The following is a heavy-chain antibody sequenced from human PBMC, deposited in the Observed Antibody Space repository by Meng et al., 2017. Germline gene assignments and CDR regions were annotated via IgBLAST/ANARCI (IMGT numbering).Heavy chain of an antibody. CDR1: VSTFTRYG. J-gene: IGHJ5*02. D-gene: IGHD3-10*01. V-gene: IGHV1-18*01. CDR3: ARDRLRGEFDP. CDR2: ISDYNGKT. Sequence: QGPVVHAGGELEQPGESVNVHCKAAVSTFTRYGISGVRQDPGQGLEWMGWISDYNGKTNYAQKLQGRVTMTTDTSTSTAYMELRSLRSADTAVYYCARDRLRGEFDPWGQGTLVTVSS.